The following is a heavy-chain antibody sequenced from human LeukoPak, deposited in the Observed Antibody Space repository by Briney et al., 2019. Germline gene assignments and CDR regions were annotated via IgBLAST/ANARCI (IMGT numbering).Heavy chain of an antibody. Sequence: PGGSLRLSCAASGFTFSSYAMHWVRQAPGKGLEWVAVISYDGSSKYYADSVKGRFTISRDNSKNTLYLQMNSLRAEDTAVYYCARSDYYDSSGYYYDAPPDYWGQGTLVTVSS. D-gene: IGHD3-22*01. V-gene: IGHV3-30-3*01. J-gene: IGHJ4*02. CDR1: GFTFSSYA. CDR3: ARSDYYDSSGYYYDAPPDY. CDR2: ISYDGSSK.